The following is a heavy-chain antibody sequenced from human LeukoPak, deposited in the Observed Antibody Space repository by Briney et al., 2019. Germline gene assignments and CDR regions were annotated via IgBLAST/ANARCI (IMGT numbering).Heavy chain of an antibody. V-gene: IGHV4-39*01. D-gene: IGHD5-18*01. CDR2: IYYTGST. Sequence: SEALSLICTVSGDSIISSSYYWGWIRQPPGKGLEWIGSIYYTGSTYYNPSLKSRVTISGDTSKNQFSLRLSSVTAADTAVYSCARHKDAAMVTTFDFWGQGTLVTVSS. CDR1: GDSIISSSYY. J-gene: IGHJ4*02. CDR3: ARHKDAAMVTTFDF.